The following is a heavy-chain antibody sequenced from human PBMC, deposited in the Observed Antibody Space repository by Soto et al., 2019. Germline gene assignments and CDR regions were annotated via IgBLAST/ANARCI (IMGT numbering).Heavy chain of an antibody. CDR3: ANGPYDYIWGSYRPNDY. CDR1: GFTFSSYA. J-gene: IGHJ4*02. CDR2: ISGRGGST. V-gene: IGHV3-23*01. D-gene: IGHD3-16*02. Sequence: PGGSLRLSCAASGFTFSSYAMSWVRQAPGKGLEWVSAISGRGGSTYYAESVKGRFTISRGNSKNTLYLQMNSLRAEDTAVYFCANGPYDYIWGSYRPNDYWGQGTLVTVSS.